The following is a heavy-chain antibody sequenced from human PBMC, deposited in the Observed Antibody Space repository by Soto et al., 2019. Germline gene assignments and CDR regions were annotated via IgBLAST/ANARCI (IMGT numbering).Heavy chain of an antibody. J-gene: IGHJ4*02. V-gene: IGHV4-4*07. CDR3: ARGGAVATPDHFDH. CDR2: IYSNGNT. Sequence: SETLSLTCTVSGDSINNYYWSWMRLPAGKGLEWIGRIYSNGNTYYNPSLKSRVSMSVDTSKNQFSLILKTVTAADTAVYYCARGGAVATPDHFDHWGQGTLVPV. D-gene: IGHD5-12*01. CDR1: GDSINNYY.